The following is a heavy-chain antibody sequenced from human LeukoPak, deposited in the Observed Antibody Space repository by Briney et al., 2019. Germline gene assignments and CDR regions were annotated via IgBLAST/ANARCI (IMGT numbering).Heavy chain of an antibody. D-gene: IGHD3-16*01. CDR1: GGSISSYY. Sequence: PSETLSLTCTVSGGSISSYYWSWIRQPPGKGLEWIGYIYYSGSTNYNPSLKSRVTISVDTSKNQFSLKLSSVTAADTAVYYCARTYYDYVWGSSPTFDYWGQGTLDTVSS. CDR3: ARTYYDYVWGSSPTFDY. V-gene: IGHV4-59*01. CDR2: IYYSGST. J-gene: IGHJ4*02.